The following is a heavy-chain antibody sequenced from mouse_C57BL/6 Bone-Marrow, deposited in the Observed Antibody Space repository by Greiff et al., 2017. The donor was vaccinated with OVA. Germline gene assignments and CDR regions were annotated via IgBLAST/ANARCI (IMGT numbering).Heavy chain of an antibody. Sequence: EVKLVESGGGLVKPGGSLKLSCAASGFTFSSYAMSWVRQTPEKRLEWVATISDGGSYTYYPDNVKGRFTISRDNAKNNLYLQMSHLKSEDTAMYYCARDRLWLYAMDYWGQGTSVTVSS. V-gene: IGHV5-4*01. J-gene: IGHJ4*01. CDR3: ARDRLWLYAMDY. CDR2: ISDGGSYT. CDR1: GFTFSSYA. D-gene: IGHD1-1*02.